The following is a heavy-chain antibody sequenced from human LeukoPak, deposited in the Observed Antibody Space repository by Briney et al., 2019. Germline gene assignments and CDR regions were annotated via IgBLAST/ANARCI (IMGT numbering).Heavy chain of an antibody. CDR1: GFTVSSNY. Sequence: AGGSLRLSCAASGFTVSSNYMSWVRQAPGKGLEWVSVIYSGGSTYYADSVKGRFTISRDNSKNTLYLQMNSLRAEDTALYYCAKGSGPSLFEPPDAFDIWGQGTMVTVSS. CDR2: IYSGGST. D-gene: IGHD3-10*02. CDR3: AKGSGPSLFEPPDAFDI. V-gene: IGHV3-53*05. J-gene: IGHJ3*02.